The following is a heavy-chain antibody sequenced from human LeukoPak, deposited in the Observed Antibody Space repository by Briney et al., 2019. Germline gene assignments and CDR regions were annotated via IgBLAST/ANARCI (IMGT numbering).Heavy chain of an antibody. CDR1: GFIFTNYN. CDR2: ISGGSTYI. Sequence: GGSLRLSCAASGFIFTNYNLNWVRLAPGKGLEWISSISGGSTYIYYADSVRGRFTISRDNAKNSVYLQMNSLRGEDTAVYYCARDDVTTNGGVIADSRLFDIWGQGTMVTVSP. J-gene: IGHJ3*02. CDR3: ARDDVTTNGGVIADSRLFDI. D-gene: IGHD2-8*02. V-gene: IGHV3-21*01.